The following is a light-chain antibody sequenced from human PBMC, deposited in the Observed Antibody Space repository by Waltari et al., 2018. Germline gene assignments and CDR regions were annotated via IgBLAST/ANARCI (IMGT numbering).Light chain of an antibody. Sequence: HSALTQSASVSGSPGQSSTISCTGTSSDVGSYNLVPWYQQHPDKAPKLMIYEDSKRPSGVSHRLSGSKACNTASLTISGLQAEDEADYYCCSYAGSSTLVFGGGTKLTVL. CDR2: EDS. J-gene: IGLJ3*02. CDR1: SSDVGSYNL. CDR3: CSYAGSSTLV. V-gene: IGLV2-23*01.